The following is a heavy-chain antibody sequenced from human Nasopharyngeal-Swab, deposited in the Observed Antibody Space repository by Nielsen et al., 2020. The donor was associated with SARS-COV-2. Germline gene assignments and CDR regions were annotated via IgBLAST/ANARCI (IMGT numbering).Heavy chain of an antibody. CDR3: ARDTSSSWYDEYYYYGMDV. CDR2: IKQDGSEK. CDR1: GFTFSSYW. J-gene: IGHJ6*02. D-gene: IGHD6-13*01. V-gene: IGHV3-7*01. Sequence: GESLKISCAASGFTFSSYWMSWVRRAPGKGLEWVANIKQDGSEKYYVDSVKGRFTISRDNAKNSLYLQMNSLRAEDTAVYYCARDTSSSWYDEYYYYGMDVWGQGTTVTVSS.